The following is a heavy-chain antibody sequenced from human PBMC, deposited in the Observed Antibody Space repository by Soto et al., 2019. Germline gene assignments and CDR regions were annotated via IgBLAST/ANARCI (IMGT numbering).Heavy chain of an antibody. J-gene: IGHJ5*02. Sequence: QPGGSLRLSCAASGFTFSSYAMSWVRQAPGKGLEWVSAISGSGGSTYYADSVKGRFTISRDNSKNTLYLRMNSLRAEDTAVYYCAKDPLDSSSWYGGSWFDPWGQGTLVTVSS. CDR2: ISGSGGST. CDR3: AKDPLDSSSWYGGSWFDP. D-gene: IGHD6-13*01. V-gene: IGHV3-23*01. CDR1: GFTFSSYA.